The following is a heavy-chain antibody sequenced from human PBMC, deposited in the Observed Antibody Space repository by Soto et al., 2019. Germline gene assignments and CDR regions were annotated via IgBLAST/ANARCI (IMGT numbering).Heavy chain of an antibody. CDR2: ISGSGGST. CDR3: AKDRGLLWFGESGVDP. J-gene: IGHJ5*02. V-gene: IGHV3-23*01. CDR1: GFTFSSYA. D-gene: IGHD3-10*01. Sequence: GGSLRLSCAASGFTFSSYAMSWVRQAPGKGLEWVSAISGSGGSTYYADSVKGRFTISRDNSKNTLYLQMNSLRAEDTAVYYCAKDRGLLWFGESGVDPWGQGTLVTVSS.